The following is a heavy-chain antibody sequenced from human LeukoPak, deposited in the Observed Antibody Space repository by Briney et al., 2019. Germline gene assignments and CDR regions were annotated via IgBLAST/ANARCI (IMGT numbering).Heavy chain of an antibody. CDR2: IYSGGST. CDR1: GFTASSNY. CDR3: ARDRDGAKGFDY. V-gene: IGHV3-66*02. D-gene: IGHD4-17*01. J-gene: IGHJ4*02. Sequence: GGSLRLSCAASGFTASSNYMSWVRQAPGKGLEWVSVIYSGGSTYYADSVKGRFTISRDNSKNTLYLQMNSPRAEDTAVYYCARDRDGAKGFDYCGQGTLVTVSS.